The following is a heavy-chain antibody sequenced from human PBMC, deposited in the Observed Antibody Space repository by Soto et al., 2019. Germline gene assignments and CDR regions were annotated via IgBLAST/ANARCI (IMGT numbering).Heavy chain of an antibody. D-gene: IGHD3-10*01. Sequence: EVQLVESGGGLVQAGGSLRLSCVGSGFSFSAYWITWVRQAPGKGLEWVANVKEDGSDKYYVESVRGRFTISRDNGENSVFLQMTTLGAEDTGVYYCARQGLSRGFGEYPPPFDYWGQGTLVSVSS. CDR3: ARQGLSRGFGEYPPPFDY. CDR2: VKEDGSDK. V-gene: IGHV3-7*01. CDR1: GFSFSAYW. J-gene: IGHJ4*02.